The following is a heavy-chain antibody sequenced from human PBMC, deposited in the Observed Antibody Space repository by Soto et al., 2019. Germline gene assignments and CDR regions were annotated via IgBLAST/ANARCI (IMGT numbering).Heavy chain of an antibody. V-gene: IGHV3-7*03. CDR1: GFTFITSF. Sequence: LRLSCVASGFTFITSFMGWVRQAPGKGLEWVANINQDGGGTYYVDSVEGRFTISRDNAKDSLYLQMNSLRGEDTAVYYCARYFRGSGRYFFDYWGQGTLVTVSS. J-gene: IGHJ4*02. CDR3: ARYFRGSGRYFFDY. D-gene: IGHD6-19*01. CDR2: INQDGGGT.